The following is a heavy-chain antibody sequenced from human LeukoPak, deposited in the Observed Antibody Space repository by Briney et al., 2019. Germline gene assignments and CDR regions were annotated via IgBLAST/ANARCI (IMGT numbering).Heavy chain of an antibody. CDR1: GFNFDDYA. V-gene: IGHV3-49*03. CDR2: IRSKAFGGTT. D-gene: IGHD3-10*01. J-gene: IGHJ4*02. Sequence: GGSLRLSCTGSGFNFDDYAMSWFRQAPGKGLEWVGCIRSKAFGGTTEYAASVKGRFTISRDDSKSIAYLQMSSLQTEDTAVYYCTRELLWFGVSRYYFDFWGQGTLVTVSS. CDR3: TRELLWFGVSRYYFDF.